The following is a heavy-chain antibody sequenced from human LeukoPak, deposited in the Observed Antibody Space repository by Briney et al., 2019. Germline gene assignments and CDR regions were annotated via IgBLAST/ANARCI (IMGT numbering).Heavy chain of an antibody. CDR3: ARDGGYSSSHTDY. J-gene: IGHJ4*02. Sequence: PSETLSLTCTVSGGSISSSSYYWGWIRQPPGKGLEWIGSIYYNGSTYYNPSLKSRVTISVDTSKNQFSLKLSSVTAADTAVYYCARDGGYSSSHTDYWGQGTLVTVSS. V-gene: IGHV4-39*07. D-gene: IGHD6-6*01. CDR1: GGSISSSSYY. CDR2: IYYNGST.